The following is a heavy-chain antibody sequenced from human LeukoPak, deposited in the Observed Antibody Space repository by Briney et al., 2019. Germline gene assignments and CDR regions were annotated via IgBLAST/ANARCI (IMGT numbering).Heavy chain of an antibody. CDR2: INYNSGGT. Sequence: ASVKVSCKGSAYTFTCYYMHWVRQAPGQGLEWMGWINYNSGGTNYAQKLQGRVTMTTDTSTSTAYMELRSLRSDDTAVYYCARETGYSYGILGYGMDVWGQGTTVTVSS. CDR1: AYTFTCYY. J-gene: IGHJ6*02. D-gene: IGHD5-18*01. V-gene: IGHV1-2*02. CDR3: ARETGYSYGILGYGMDV.